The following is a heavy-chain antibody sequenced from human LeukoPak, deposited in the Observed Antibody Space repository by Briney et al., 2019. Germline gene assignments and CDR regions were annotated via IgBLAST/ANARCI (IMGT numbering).Heavy chain of an antibody. Sequence: SETLSLTCTVSGGSISSYYWSWIRQPPGKGLEWIGYIYYSGSTNYNPSLKSRVTISVDTSKNQFSLKLSSVTAADTAVYYCARGGMTTQPFVYWGQGTLVTVSS. CDR1: GGSISSYY. V-gene: IGHV4-59*01. CDR3: ARGGMTTQPFVY. D-gene: IGHD4-17*01. CDR2: IYYSGST. J-gene: IGHJ4*02.